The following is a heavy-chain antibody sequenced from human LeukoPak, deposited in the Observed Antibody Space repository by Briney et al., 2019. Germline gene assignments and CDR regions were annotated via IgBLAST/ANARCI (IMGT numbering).Heavy chain of an antibody. V-gene: IGHV3-21*01. D-gene: IGHD3-9*01. CDR3: ARHDILTGYPSFDY. Sequence: GGSLRLSCAASGFTFSSYSMNWVRQAPAKGLECVSSISSSSSYIYYADSVKGRFTISRDNAKNSLYLQMNSLRAEDTAVYYCARHDILTGYPSFDYWGQGTLVTVSS. J-gene: IGHJ4*02. CDR1: GFTFSSYS. CDR2: ISSSSSYI.